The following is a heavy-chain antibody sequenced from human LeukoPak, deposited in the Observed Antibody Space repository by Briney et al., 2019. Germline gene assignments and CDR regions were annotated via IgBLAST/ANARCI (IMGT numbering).Heavy chain of an antibody. CDR2: IYSGGNT. CDR1: GFTVSSNY. J-gene: IGHJ4*02. CDR3: ARLLYYYDSSIYRRYFDY. Sequence: GGSLRLSCAASGFTVSSNYMNWVRQATGKGLEWVSIIYSGGNTHYADSMKGRFTISRDNSQNTLYLQMNSLRPEDTAVYYCARLLYYYDSSIYRRYFDYWGQGTLVTVSS. V-gene: IGHV3-53*01. D-gene: IGHD3-22*01.